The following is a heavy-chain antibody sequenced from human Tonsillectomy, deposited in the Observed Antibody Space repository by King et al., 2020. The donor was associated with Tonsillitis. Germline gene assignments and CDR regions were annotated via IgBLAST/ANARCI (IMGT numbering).Heavy chain of an antibody. CDR3: ARGLAYCGGDCPFDY. V-gene: IGHV1-2*04. CDR2: INPNSGGT. J-gene: IGHJ4*02. CDR1: GYTFTGYY. D-gene: IGHD2-21*02. Sequence: VQLVESGAEVKKPGASVKVSCKASGYTFTGYYLYWVRQAPGQGLEWMGWINPNSGGTHYSQKFQDWVTMTRDTSISTAYMELSRLRSEDTAVYFCARGLAYCGGDCPFDYWGQGTLVTVSS.